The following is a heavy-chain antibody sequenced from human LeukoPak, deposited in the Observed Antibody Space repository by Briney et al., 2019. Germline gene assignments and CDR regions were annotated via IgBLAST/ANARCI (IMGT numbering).Heavy chain of an antibody. CDR1: GGSISSYY. D-gene: IGHD1-1*01. CDR3: ARDGPFYNWNVNAFDI. V-gene: IGHV4-59*12. J-gene: IGHJ3*02. Sequence: TSETLSLTCTVSGGSISSYYWSWIRQPPGKGLEWIGYIYYSGSTNYNPSLKSRVTISVDTSKNQFSLKLSSVTAADTAVYYCARDGPFYNWNVNAFDIWGQGTMVTVSS. CDR2: IYYSGST.